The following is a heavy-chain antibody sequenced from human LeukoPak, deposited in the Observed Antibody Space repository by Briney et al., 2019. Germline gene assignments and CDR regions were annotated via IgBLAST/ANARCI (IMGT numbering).Heavy chain of an antibody. Sequence: ASVKVSCKASGGTFSSYAISWVRQAPGQGLEWKGRIIPILGIANYAQKFQGRVTITADKSTSTAYMELSSLRSEDTAVYYCASSYCSGGSCLGGAFDPWGQGTLVTVSS. V-gene: IGHV1-69*04. CDR3: ASSYCSGGSCLGGAFDP. CDR1: GGTFSSYA. D-gene: IGHD2-15*01. J-gene: IGHJ5*02. CDR2: IIPILGIA.